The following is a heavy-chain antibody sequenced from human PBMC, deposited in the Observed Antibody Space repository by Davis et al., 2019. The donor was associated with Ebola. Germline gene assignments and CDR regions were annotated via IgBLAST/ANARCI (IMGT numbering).Heavy chain of an antibody. D-gene: IGHD4-11*01. CDR1: GYSFTRYY. CDR3: ARGPGGNYRAAEFDY. J-gene: IGHJ4*02. CDR2: ISAYNGNT. Sequence: AASVKVSCKASGYSFTRYYIHWVRQAPGQGLEWMGWISAYNGNTNYAQKLQGRVTMARNTSISTAYMELSSLRSEDTAVYYCARGPGGNYRAAEFDYWGQGTLVTVSS. V-gene: IGHV1-8*01.